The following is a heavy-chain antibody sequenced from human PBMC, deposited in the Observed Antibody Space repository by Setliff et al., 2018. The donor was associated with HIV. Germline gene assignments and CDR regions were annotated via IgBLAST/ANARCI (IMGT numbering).Heavy chain of an antibody. CDR1: GGSISRGDYY. CDR3: ARETYYYDSIGYWRSDAFDV. V-gene: IGHV4-61*09. CDR2: IYTSGSTSGST. Sequence: PSETLSLTCTVSGGSISRGDYYWNWIRQPAGKGLEWIGHIYTSGSTSGSTYYNPSLKSRVTISVDTSKNQFSLKRSSVTAADTAVYYCARETYYYDSIGYWRSDAFDVWGQGTMVTV. J-gene: IGHJ3*01. D-gene: IGHD3-22*01.